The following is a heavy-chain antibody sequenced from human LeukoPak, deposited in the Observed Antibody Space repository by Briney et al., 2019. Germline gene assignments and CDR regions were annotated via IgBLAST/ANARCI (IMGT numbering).Heavy chain of an antibody. CDR3: ARDRSRYFDM. J-gene: IGHJ3*02. V-gene: IGHV4-34*01. Sequence: KSSETLSLTCAVYGGSFSGYYWSWIRQPPGKGLEWIGEINHSGSTNYNPSLKSRVTISEDTSKNQFSLKLSSVTAADTAVYYCARDRSRYFDMWGQGTMVTVSS. CDR1: GGSFSGYY. CDR2: INHSGST.